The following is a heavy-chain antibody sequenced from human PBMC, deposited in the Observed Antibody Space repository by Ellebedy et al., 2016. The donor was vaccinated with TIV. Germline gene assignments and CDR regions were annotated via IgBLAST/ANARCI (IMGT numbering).Heavy chain of an antibody. CDR3: AKRVNMVREVITHYHYAMDV. CDR2: VNSVSTSI. J-gene: IGHJ6*02. D-gene: IGHD3-10*01. V-gene: IGHV3-21*01. CDR1: GFPFSSYN. Sequence: PGGSLRLSCAVSGFPFSSYNMNRIRQAPGKGLEWVSAVNSVSTSIFYADSVTGRFTVSRDNAKNSLYLQMNNLRAEDTAVYYCAKRVNMVREVITHYHYAMDVWGQGTTVTVSS.